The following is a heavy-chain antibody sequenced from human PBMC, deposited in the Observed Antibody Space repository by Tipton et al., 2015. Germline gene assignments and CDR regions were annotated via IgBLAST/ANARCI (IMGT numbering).Heavy chain of an antibody. Sequence: TLSLTCTVSGGSIRSGDYYWTWIRQPPGKGLEWIGSIFHSGTTHYNPSLKSRVTISLDTSKNQFSLKLTSVTAADTAVYYCAREYDFSDFDYWGQGTLVTVSS. D-gene: IGHD4-11*01. CDR1: GGSIRSGDYY. J-gene: IGHJ4*02. CDR2: IFHSGTT. CDR3: AREYDFSDFDY. V-gene: IGHV4-30-4*01.